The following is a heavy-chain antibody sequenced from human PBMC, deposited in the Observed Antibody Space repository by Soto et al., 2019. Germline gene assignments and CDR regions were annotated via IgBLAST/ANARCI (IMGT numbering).Heavy chain of an antibody. J-gene: IGHJ6*02. CDR2: ISYDGSNK. Sequence: PGECLKISCAASGFTFSSYAMHWVRQAPGKGLEWVAVISYDGSNKYYADSVKGRFTISRDNSKNTLYLQMNSLRAEDTAVYYCAREFAVATIRGYYYGMDVWGQGTTVTVSS. D-gene: IGHD5-12*01. V-gene: IGHV3-30-3*01. CDR3: AREFAVATIRGYYYGMDV. CDR1: GFTFSSYA.